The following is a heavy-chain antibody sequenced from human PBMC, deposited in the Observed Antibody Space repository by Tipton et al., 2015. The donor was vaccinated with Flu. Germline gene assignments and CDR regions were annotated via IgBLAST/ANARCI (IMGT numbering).Heavy chain of an antibody. CDR2: ISSSSSTI. CDR3: ARSTSYFWSGSANLIAIDY. J-gene: IGHJ4*02. Sequence: SLRLSCAASGFTFSSYSMNWVRQAPGKGLEWVSYISSSSSTIYYADSVKGRFTISRDNAKNSLYLQMNSLRAEDTAVYYCARSTSYFWSGSANLIAIDYWGQGTLVTVSS. D-gene: IGHD3-3*01. CDR1: GFTFSSYS. V-gene: IGHV3-48*01.